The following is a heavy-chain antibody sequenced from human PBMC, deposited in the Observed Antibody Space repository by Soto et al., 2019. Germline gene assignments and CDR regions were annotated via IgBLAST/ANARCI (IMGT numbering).Heavy chain of an antibody. J-gene: IGHJ4*02. CDR1: GGTFSSYA. D-gene: IGHD3-10*01. Sequence: QVQLVQSGAEVKKPGSSVKVSCKASGGTFSSYAISWVRQAPGQGLEWMGGIIPIFGTANYAQKFQGRVTMTADESTSTAYMELSSLRSEDTAVYYCARGGYYGSGSYFFFDYWGQGTLVTVSS. CDR2: IIPIFGTA. V-gene: IGHV1-69*01. CDR3: ARGGYYGSGSYFFFDY.